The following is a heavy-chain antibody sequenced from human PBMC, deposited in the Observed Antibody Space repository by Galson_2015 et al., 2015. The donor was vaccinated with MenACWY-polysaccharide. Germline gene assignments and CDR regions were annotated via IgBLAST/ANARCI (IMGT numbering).Heavy chain of an antibody. CDR3: ARAPWAYGSEAGGMDV. Sequence: SVKVSCKASGYTFTSFAVQWVRQAPGQRLEWMGWIKAGNGDTDYSQKLQGRITIIRDTSASTVFMELSSLRSEDTAVYYCARAPWAYGSEAGGMDVWGQGTTVTVSS. CDR1: GYTFTSFA. J-gene: IGHJ6*02. V-gene: IGHV1-3*01. CDR2: IKAGNGDT. D-gene: IGHD3-10*01.